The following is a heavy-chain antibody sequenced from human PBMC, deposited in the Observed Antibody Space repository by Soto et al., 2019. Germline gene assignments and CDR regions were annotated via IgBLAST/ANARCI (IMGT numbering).Heavy chain of an antibody. CDR1: GYTFTSYG. J-gene: IGHJ3*02. Sequence: QVQVVQSGAEVKKPGASVKVSCKASGYTFTSYGISWVRQAPGQGLEWLGWISAYNGNTNYAQKLQGRVTMTTDTSTSTAYMELSILRSGDTAVYYCARDRVYIYSHDGFDIWGRGKMVTVPS. CDR2: ISAYNGNT. V-gene: IGHV1-18*01. D-gene: IGHD5-18*01. CDR3: ARDRVYIYSHDGFDI.